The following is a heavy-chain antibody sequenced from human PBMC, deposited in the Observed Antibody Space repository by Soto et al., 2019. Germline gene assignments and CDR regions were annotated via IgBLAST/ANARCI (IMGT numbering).Heavy chain of an antibody. J-gene: IGHJ6*03. CDR2: INHSGST. Sequence: SETLSLTCAVYGGSFSGYYWSWIRQPPGKGLEWIGEINHSGSTNYNPSLKSRVTISVDTSKNQFSLKLSSVTAADTAVYYCARFRYFYYYYYMDVWSKGTTVTVSS. D-gene: IGHD5-18*01. CDR1: GGSFSGYY. V-gene: IGHV4-34*01. CDR3: ARFRYFYYYYYMDV.